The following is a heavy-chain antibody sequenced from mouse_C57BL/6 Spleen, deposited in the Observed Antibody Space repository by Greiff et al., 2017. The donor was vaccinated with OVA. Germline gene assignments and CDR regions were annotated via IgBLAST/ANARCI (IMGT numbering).Heavy chain of an antibody. CDR1: GYTFTSYW. V-gene: IGHV1-55*01. D-gene: IGHD2-4*01. CDR3: ARRYYDYPAWFAY. Sequence: QVQLQQPGAELVKPGASVKMSCKASGYTFTSYWITWVKQRPGQGLEWIGDIYPGSGSTNYNEKFKSKATLTVDTSSSTAYMQLSSLTSEDSAVYYCARRYYDYPAWFAYWGQGTLVTVSA. J-gene: IGHJ3*01. CDR2: IYPGSGST.